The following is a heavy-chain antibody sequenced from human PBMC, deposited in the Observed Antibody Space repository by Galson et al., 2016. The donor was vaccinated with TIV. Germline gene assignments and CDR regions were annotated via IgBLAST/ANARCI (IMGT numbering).Heavy chain of an antibody. J-gene: IGHJ6*02. CDR3: AKVPSSGFYYYYGMDV. Sequence: SLRLSCAASGFTFSSYAMSWVRQAPGKGLEWVSAISASGGSTYYADSVKGRFTISRDNSKKTVYMQMNSLRAEDTAVYYCAKVPSSGFYYYYGMDVLGQGTTVTVSS. D-gene: IGHD3-22*01. CDR1: GFTFSSYA. CDR2: ISASGGST. V-gene: IGHV3-23*01.